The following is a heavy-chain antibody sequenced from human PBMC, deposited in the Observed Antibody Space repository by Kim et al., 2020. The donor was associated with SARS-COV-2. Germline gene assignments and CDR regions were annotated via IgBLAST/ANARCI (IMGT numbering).Heavy chain of an antibody. J-gene: IGHJ6*02. CDR1: GFTFSNYA. D-gene: IGHD1-26*01. Sequence: GGSLRLSFAASGFTFSNYAMSWVRQAPGEGLEWVSTIVYNGGSTFYADSVKGRFTISRDNSQNTLNLQMNSLRVDDTAMYYCAKGATTSEWASGMDVWGQGTTVTVSS. CDR2: IVYNGGST. CDR3: AKGATTSEWASGMDV. V-gene: IGHV3-23*01.